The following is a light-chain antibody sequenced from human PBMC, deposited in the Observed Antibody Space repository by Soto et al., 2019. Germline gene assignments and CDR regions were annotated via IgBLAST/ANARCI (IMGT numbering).Light chain of an antibody. CDR1: SSNIGAGYD. Sequence: QSVLTQPPSVSGAPGQRVTISCTESSSNIGAGYDVHWYQQFPGTAPKLLIYGNSNRPSGVPDRFSGSKSGTSASLAITGLQAEDEADYYCQSYDSSLRDYVFGTGTKLTVL. J-gene: IGLJ1*01. V-gene: IGLV1-40*01. CDR3: QSYDSSLRDYV. CDR2: GNS.